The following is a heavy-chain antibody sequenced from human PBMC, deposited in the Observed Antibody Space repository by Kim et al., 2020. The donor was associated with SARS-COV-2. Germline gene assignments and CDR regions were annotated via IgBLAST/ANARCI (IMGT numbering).Heavy chain of an antibody. V-gene: IGHV4-34*01. CDR1: GGSFSGYY. J-gene: IGHJ6*03. CDR2: INHSGST. D-gene: IGHD6-19*01. CDR3: ARGTRQWLSRHYYYYMDV. Sequence: SQTLSLTCAVYGGSFSGYYWSWIRQPPGKGLEWIGEINHSGSTNYNPSLKSRVTISVDTSKNQFSLKLSSVTAADTAVYYCARGTRQWLSRHYYYYMDVWGKGTTSPSP.